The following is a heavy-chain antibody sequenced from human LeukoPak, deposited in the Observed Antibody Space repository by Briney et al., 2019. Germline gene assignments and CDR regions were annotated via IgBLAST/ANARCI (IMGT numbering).Heavy chain of an antibody. Sequence: SETLSLTCAVYGGSFSGYYWSWIRQPPGKGLEWIGEINHSGSTNYNPSLKSRVTISVDTSKNQFSLKLSSVTAADTAVYYCARDSSGYYFRKLGHDAFDIWGQGTMVTVSS. D-gene: IGHD3-22*01. CDR1: GGSFSGYY. CDR2: INHSGST. J-gene: IGHJ3*02. V-gene: IGHV4-34*01. CDR3: ARDSSGYYFRKLGHDAFDI.